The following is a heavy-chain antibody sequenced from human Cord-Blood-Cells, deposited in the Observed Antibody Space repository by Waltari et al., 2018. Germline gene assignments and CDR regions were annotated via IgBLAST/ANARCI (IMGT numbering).Heavy chain of an antibody. CDR1: GYSISSGYY. CDR2: IYHSGST. CDR3: ARAGIWDDNWFDP. V-gene: IGHV4-38-2*02. Sequence: QVQLQESGPGLVKPSETLSLTCTVSGYSISSGYYWGWHRQPPGKGLEWIGSIYHSGSTYYNPSLKSRVTISVDTSKNQFSLKLSSVTAADTAVYYCARAGIWDDNWFDPWGQGTLVTVSS. D-gene: IGHD2-15*01. J-gene: IGHJ5*02.